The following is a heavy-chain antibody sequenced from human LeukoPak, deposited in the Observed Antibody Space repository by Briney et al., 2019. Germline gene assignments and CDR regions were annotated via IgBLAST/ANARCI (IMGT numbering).Heavy chain of an antibody. CDR2: ISSSSSYI. V-gene: IGHV3-21*01. CDR3: ARDFARSSGGGSDY. Sequence: GGSLRLSCAASGFTFSSYTMNWVRQAPGKGLEWVSSISSSSSYIYYADSVKGRFTISRDNAKNSLYLQMNSLRAEDTAVYYCARDFARSSGGGSDYCGQGTLVTVSS. D-gene: IGHD3-16*01. CDR1: GFTFSSYT. J-gene: IGHJ4*02.